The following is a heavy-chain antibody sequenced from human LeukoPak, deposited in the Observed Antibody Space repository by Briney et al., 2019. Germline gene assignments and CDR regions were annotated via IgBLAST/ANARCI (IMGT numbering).Heavy chain of an antibody. J-gene: IGHJ4*02. CDR3: ARDNTYCSGSRCYDRFDY. Sequence: GRSLRLSCAASGFTFSSYAMHWVRQAPGKGLVWVSRIITDGSSTTYADSVRGRFTISRDNAKNTLYLQMNSLAAEDTAVYYCARDNTYCSGSRCYDRFDYWGQGTLVTVSS. CDR1: GFTFSSYA. D-gene: IGHD2-15*01. CDR2: IITDGSST. V-gene: IGHV3-74*01.